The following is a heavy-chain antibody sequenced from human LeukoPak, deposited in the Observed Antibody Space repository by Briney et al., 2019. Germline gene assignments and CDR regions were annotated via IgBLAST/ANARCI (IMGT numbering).Heavy chain of an antibody. CDR2: ISGSGGST. V-gene: IGHV3-23*01. J-gene: IGHJ4*02. CDR3: AKDLWDIVVLPDAKLAY. D-gene: IGHD2-2*01. CDR1: GSTFSSYG. Sequence: PGGTLRLSCAASGSTFSSYGMSWVRQAPGKGLEWVSAISGSGGSTYYADSVKGRFTISRDNSKNTLYLQMNSLRAEDTAVYYCAKDLWDIVVLPDAKLAYWGQGTLVTVSS.